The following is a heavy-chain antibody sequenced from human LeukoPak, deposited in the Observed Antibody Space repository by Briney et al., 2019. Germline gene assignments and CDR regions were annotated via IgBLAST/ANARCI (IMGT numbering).Heavy chain of an antibody. D-gene: IGHD3-22*01. CDR1: GYTLTELS. CDR2: FDPENGET. J-gene: IGHJ4*02. V-gene: IGHV1-24*01. CDR3: ATDPFYYYDSNDYKDF. Sequence: ASVKVSCKVSGYTLTELSMHWVRQAPGKGLEWMGGFDPENGETIYAQKFQGRVTLTEDTSTDTAYMELSSLRSEDTAVYYCATDPFYYYDSNDYKDFWGQGTLVTVSS.